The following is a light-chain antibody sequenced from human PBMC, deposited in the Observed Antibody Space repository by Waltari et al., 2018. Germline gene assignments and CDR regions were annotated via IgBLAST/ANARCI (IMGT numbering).Light chain of an antibody. Sequence: TCRASQSISSWLAWYQQKPGKAPKVLIYKASSLETGVPSRFSGSGSGTEFTLTISSLQPDDFATYYCQQYNSYSGTFGQGTKLEIK. J-gene: IGKJ2*01. CDR1: QSISSW. V-gene: IGKV1-5*03. CDR3: QQYNSYSGT. CDR2: KAS.